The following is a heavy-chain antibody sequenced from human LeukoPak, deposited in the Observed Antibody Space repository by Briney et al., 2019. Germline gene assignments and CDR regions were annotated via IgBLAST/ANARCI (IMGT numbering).Heavy chain of an antibody. Sequence: GESLKISCKDSGYSFASYWIAWVRQMPGKGLEYMGVIYPGDSDTRYSPSFQGQVTISADKSISTAYLQWSSLKASDTAMYYCARTLFLTGYYHAFDIWGQGTMVTVSS. CDR1: GYSFASYW. V-gene: IGHV5-51*01. D-gene: IGHD3-9*01. CDR2: IYPGDSDT. CDR3: ARTLFLTGYYHAFDI. J-gene: IGHJ3*02.